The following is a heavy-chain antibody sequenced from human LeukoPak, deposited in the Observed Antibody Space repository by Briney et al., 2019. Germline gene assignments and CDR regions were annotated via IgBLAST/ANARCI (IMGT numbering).Heavy chain of an antibody. CDR3: AKLTTVTFSGWDY. CDR1: GFTFSGYA. CDR2: ISGSAVST. D-gene: IGHD4-17*01. V-gene: IGHV3-23*01. Sequence: GGSLRLSCAPSGFTFSGYAMSWVRQAPGKGPEWVSTISGSAVSTYYADSVKGRFTISRDNSKNTLSLQMNSLRVEDTAVYYCAKLTTVTFSGWDYWGQGTLVTVPS. J-gene: IGHJ4*02.